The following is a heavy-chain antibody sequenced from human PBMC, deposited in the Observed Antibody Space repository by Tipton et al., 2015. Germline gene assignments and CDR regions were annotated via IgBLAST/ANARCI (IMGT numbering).Heavy chain of an antibody. Sequence: TLSLTCTVSGDSVNSGNYYWNWVRQAAGKGLGWIGRVYTTGNTDYNPSLKSRVSISIDPSKNRFSLRLDSVTAADTAVYYCARDASGYYYGMDVWGQGTTVTVSS. V-gene: IGHV4-61*02. CDR3: ARDASGYYYGMDV. CDR2: VYTTGNT. J-gene: IGHJ6*02. D-gene: IGHD6-25*01. CDR1: GDSVNSGNYY.